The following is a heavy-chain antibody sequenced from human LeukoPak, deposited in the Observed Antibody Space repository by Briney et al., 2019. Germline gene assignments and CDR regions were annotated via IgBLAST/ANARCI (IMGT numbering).Heavy chain of an antibody. CDR1: GFTFISYG. V-gene: IGHV3-33*05. Sequence: GGSLRLSCAASGFTFISYGMHWVRQAPGKGLEWVAFIAYDGSNKYYADSVKGRFTISRDNSKNTLYLQMNSLRAEDTAVYYCARDSGAYSSGWYGAFDIWGQGTMVTVSS. CDR2: IAYDGSNK. CDR3: ARDSGAYSSGWYGAFDI. J-gene: IGHJ3*02. D-gene: IGHD6-19*01.